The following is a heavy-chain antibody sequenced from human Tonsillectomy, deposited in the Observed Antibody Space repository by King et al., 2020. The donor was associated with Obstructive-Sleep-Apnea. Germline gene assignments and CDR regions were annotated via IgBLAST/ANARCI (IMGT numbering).Heavy chain of an antibody. D-gene: IGHD3-22*01. V-gene: IGHV3-30*04. CDR1: GFTFSRYA. CDR2: ISLDGSNK. CDR3: ARDRYYYDSSGYYYVIYYYGMDV. J-gene: IGHJ6*02. Sequence: VQLVESGGGVVQPGRSLRLSCAASGFTFSRYAMHWVRQAPGKGLEWVAVISLDGSNKDYADSVKGRFTISRDNSKNTLFLQMNSLRAEDTAVYYCARDRYYYDSSGYYYVIYYYGMDVWGQGTTVTVSS.